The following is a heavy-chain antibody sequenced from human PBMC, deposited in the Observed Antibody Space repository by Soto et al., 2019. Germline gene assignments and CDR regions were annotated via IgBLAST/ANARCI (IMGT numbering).Heavy chain of an antibody. V-gene: IGHV3-48*02. CDR1: GFTFRSYA. Sequence: EVQLVESGGGLVQPGGSLRLSCAASGFTFRSYAMNWVRQAPGKGLEWVSYINSGSSTIYYADSAKGRFSISRDNAKNSLYLQMNSLRDEDTAVYFCVRDRGYTGYDLEYWAQGALVTVSS. D-gene: IGHD5-12*01. CDR3: VRDRGYTGYDLEY. J-gene: IGHJ4*02. CDR2: INSGSSTI.